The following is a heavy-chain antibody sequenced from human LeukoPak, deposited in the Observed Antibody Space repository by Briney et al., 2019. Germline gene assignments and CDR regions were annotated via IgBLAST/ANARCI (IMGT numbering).Heavy chain of an antibody. J-gene: IGHJ4*02. V-gene: IGHV4-59*08. CDR3: ARHGGGYSFDY. D-gene: IGHD5-24*01. CDR2: IYYSGST. CDR1: GGSISSYY. Sequence: SETLSLTCTVSGGSISSYYWSWIRQPPGKGLEWIGYIYYSGSTNYNPSLKSRVTISVDTSKNQFSLKLSSVTAADTAVYYCARHGGGYSFDYWGQGTLVTVSS.